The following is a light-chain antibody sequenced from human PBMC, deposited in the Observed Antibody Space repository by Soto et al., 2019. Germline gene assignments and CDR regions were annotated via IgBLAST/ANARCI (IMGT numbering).Light chain of an antibody. CDR2: GAS. Sequence: EIVLTXSPGTLSLSPGERATLSCRASQSVSSSYLAWYQQKPGQAPRLLIYGASSRATGIPDRFSGSGSGTDFTLTISRLEPEDFAVYYCQQYGSSPRTFGQGTKV. CDR1: QSVSSSY. CDR3: QQYGSSPRT. J-gene: IGKJ1*01. V-gene: IGKV3-20*01.